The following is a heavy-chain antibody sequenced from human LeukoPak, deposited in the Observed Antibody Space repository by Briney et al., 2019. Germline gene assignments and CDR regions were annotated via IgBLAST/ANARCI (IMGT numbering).Heavy chain of an antibody. D-gene: IGHD6-13*01. CDR2: IYYSGST. Sequence: SETLSLTCTVSGGSISSYYWSWIRQPPGKGLEWIGYIYYSGSTNYNPPLESRVTISVDASKNQFSLKLSSVTAADTAVYYCARHHVQDSSSWLSPLAFDIWGQGTMVTVSS. CDR3: ARHHVQDSSSWLSPLAFDI. V-gene: IGHV4-59*08. CDR1: GGSISSYY. J-gene: IGHJ3*02.